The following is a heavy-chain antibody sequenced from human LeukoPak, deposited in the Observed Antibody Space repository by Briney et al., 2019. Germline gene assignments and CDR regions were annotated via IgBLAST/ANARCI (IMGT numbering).Heavy chain of an antibody. CDR3: ARLPTWSSTRDAFDI. CDR1: GFTFSSYA. Sequence: GGSLRLSCAASGFTFSSYAMSWVRQAPGKGLEWVSAISGSGGSTYYADSVKGRFTISRDNSKNTLYLQMNSLRAEDTAVYYCARLPTWSSTRDAFDIWGQGTMVTVSS. CDR2: ISGSGGST. D-gene: IGHD2-2*01. V-gene: IGHV3-23*01. J-gene: IGHJ3*02.